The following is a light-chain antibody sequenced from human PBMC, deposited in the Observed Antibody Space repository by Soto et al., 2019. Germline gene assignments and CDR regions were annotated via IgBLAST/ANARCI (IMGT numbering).Light chain of an antibody. V-gene: IGKV3-15*01. CDR1: QSVSSN. J-gene: IGKJ1*01. CDR2: GAS. Sequence: EIVMTQSPATLSVSPGERATLSCRASQSVSSNLAWYQQKPGQAPRLLIYGASTRATGIPARFSGSGSGTEFTLTISNLQSEDFAVYYCQQYNNWLWTFGQGTKV. CDR3: QQYNNWLWT.